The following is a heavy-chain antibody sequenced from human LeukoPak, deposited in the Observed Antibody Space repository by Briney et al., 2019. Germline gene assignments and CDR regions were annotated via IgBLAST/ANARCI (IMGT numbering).Heavy chain of an antibody. V-gene: IGHV3-30-3*01. D-gene: IGHD3-3*01. J-gene: IGHJ4*02. CDR1: GFTFSGFA. Sequence: GGSLRLSCAVSGFTFSGFAMYWVRQAPGKGLEWVALISYDGSKNYYADSVKGRFTCSRDNSKNTLYLQMNSLRAEDTALYYCARALGGYNYGYYLDYWGQGTLVTVSS. CDR3: ARALGGYNYGYYLDY. CDR2: ISYDGSKN.